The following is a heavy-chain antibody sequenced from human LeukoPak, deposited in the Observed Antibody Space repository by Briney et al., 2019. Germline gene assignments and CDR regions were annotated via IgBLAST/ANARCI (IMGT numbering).Heavy chain of an antibody. V-gene: IGHV4-59*08. CDR1: GASMTSYY. CDR3: ARGDPRYFDWLLFDY. CDR2: ISYRGST. J-gene: IGHJ4*02. Sequence: SETLSLTCTVSGASMTSYYWSWIRQAPGKGLEWIAYISYRGSTDYNPSLKSRVTISVDTSKNQFSLKLSSVTAADTAVYYCARGDPRYFDWLLFDYWGQGTLVTVSS. D-gene: IGHD3-9*01.